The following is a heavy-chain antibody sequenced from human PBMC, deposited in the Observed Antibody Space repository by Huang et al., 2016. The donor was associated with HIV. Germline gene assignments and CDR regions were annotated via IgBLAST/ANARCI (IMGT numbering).Heavy chain of an antibody. CDR2: IAATTGVP. D-gene: IGHD2-2*01. V-gene: IGHV1-18*01. Sequence: QVQLVQSGVEVKKPGASGKVSCKASGDTFTSYGISWVRQAPGQGLEWMGCIAATTGVPNYAQNVPVGGTRTTETSSGPAYMEARSLRSDETAGYYCARDSNLLGVVIVVVPTAQNAFDIWGQGTMVTVSS. J-gene: IGHJ3*02. CDR1: GDTFTSYG. CDR3: ARDSNLLGVVIVVVPTAQNAFDI.